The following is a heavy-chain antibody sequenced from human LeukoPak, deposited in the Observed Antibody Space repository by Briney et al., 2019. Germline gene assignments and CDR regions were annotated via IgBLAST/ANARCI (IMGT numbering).Heavy chain of an antibody. Sequence: GGSLRLSCAASGFTFEDYTMHWVRQGPGRGLEWVSLITWTGGLSYYADPVKGRFTISRDNGNRYVYLQMDSLRPEDTALYYCARAMGGAYYYYMDVWGKGTTVTVS. CDR2: ITWTGGLS. J-gene: IGHJ6*03. CDR3: ARAMGGAYYYYMDV. V-gene: IGHV3-43*01. D-gene: IGHD1-26*01. CDR1: GFTFEDYT.